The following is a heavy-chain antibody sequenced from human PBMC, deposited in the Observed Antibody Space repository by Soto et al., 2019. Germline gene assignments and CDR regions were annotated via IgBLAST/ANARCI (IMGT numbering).Heavy chain of an antibody. V-gene: IGHV3-15*01. CDR3: TTGTPPYSSSPDY. Sequence: KPGGSLRLSCAASGFTFSNAWMSWVRQAPGKGLEWVGRIKSKTDGGTTDYAAPVKGRFTISRDDSKNTLYLQMNSLKTEDTAVYYCTTGTPPYSSSPDYWGQGTLVTVLL. CDR2: IKSKTDGGTT. J-gene: IGHJ4*02. D-gene: IGHD6-13*01. CDR1: GFTFSNAW.